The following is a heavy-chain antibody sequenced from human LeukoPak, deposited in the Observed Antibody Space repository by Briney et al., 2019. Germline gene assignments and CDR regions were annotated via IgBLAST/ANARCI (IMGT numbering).Heavy chain of an antibody. Sequence: GGSLRLSCAASGFTFSDYSMNWVRQAPGKGLEWISYISTSSSTIYYAASVKGRFTISRDNANNSLYLQMNSLGAEDTAVYYCARARLRQQLLSLWGQGTLVTVSS. CDR2: ISTSSSTI. CDR1: GFTFSDYS. V-gene: IGHV3-48*01. J-gene: IGHJ4*02. D-gene: IGHD6-13*01. CDR3: ARARLRQQLLSL.